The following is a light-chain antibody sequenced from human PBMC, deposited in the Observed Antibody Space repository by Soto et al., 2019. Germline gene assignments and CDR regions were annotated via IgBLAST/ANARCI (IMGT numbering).Light chain of an antibody. CDR1: QTISNY. CDR3: QQSYSTPWT. J-gene: IGKJ1*01. Sequence: DIQMTQSPSSLSASVGDRVTITCRAGQTISNYLNWYQQKPGKAPKVLIYAASGLQSGVPSSVSGSGSGTDLTLVISSLQPEEFATYYCQQSYSTPWTFGQGNKVEIK. CDR2: AAS. V-gene: IGKV1-39*01.